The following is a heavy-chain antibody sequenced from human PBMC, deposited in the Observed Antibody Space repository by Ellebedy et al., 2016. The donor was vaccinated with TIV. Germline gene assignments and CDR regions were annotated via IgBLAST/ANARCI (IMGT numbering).Heavy chain of an antibody. CDR2: TIPIFGTP. V-gene: IGHV1-69*13. Sequence: ASVKVSCKASGGTFSSYVISWVRQAPGQGLEWLGGTIPIFGTPIYAQRFQGRVTITADESTGTAYMELSSLRSDDTAVYCCASRNDSSGYYYVLAFEYWGQGTLVTVSS. CDR3: ASRNDSSGYYYVLAFEY. CDR1: GGTFSSYV. D-gene: IGHD3-22*01. J-gene: IGHJ4*02.